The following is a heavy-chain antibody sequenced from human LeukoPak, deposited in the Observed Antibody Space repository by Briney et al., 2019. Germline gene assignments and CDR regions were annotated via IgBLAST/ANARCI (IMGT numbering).Heavy chain of an antibody. Sequence: GGSLRLSCAASGFTFSSYAMHWVRQAPGKGLEWVAVISYDGSNKYYADSVKGRFTISRDNSKNTLYLQMNSLRAEDTAVYYCARGFYDSSGYYYGVAFDIWGQGTMVTVSS. D-gene: IGHD3-22*01. CDR2: ISYDGSNK. CDR3: ARGFYDSSGYYYGVAFDI. V-gene: IGHV3-30-3*01. CDR1: GFTFSSYA. J-gene: IGHJ3*02.